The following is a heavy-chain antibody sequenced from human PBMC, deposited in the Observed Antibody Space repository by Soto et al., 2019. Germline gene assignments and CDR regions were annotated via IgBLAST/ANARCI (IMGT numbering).Heavy chain of an antibody. CDR2: ISSSSSYI. J-gene: IGHJ5*02. Sequence: PGGSLRLSCAASGFTFSSYSMNWVRQAPGKGLEWVSSISSSSSYIYYADSVKGRFTISRDNAKNSLYLQMNSLRAEDTAVYYCARVPLYCSGGSCPTWFDPWGQGTLVTVSS. V-gene: IGHV3-21*01. D-gene: IGHD2-15*01. CDR1: GFTFSSYS. CDR3: ARVPLYCSGGSCPTWFDP.